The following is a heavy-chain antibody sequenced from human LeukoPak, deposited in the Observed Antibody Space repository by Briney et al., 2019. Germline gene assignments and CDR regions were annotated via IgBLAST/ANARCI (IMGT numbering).Heavy chain of an antibody. J-gene: IGHJ3*02. V-gene: IGHV4-59*01. D-gene: IGHD1-26*01. CDR1: GGSISSYY. Sequence: SETLSLTCTVSGGSISSYYWSWIRQPPGKGLEWIGYIYYSGSTNYNPSLKSRVTISVDTSKNQFSLKLSSVTAADTAVYYCARHTGPWELKNRAFDIWGQGTMVTVSS. CDR2: IYYSGST. CDR3: ARHTGPWELKNRAFDI.